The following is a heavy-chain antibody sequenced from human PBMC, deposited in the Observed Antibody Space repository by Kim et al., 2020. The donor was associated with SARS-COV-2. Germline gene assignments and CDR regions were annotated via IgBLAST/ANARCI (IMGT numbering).Heavy chain of an antibody. D-gene: IGHD2-15*01. Sequence: GGSLRLPCTTSDLTFSTYGMHWVRQAPGKGLEWLAYILYDGSRREYADSVKGRFIISRDNAKNTGFMQMNSLRAEDTAVYYCVRRGCSDGGWYNAFEIWGQGTMVTVSS. J-gene: IGHJ3*02. V-gene: IGHV3-33*03. CDR3: VRRGCSDGGWYNAFEI. CDR1: DLTFSTYG. CDR2: ILYDGSRR.